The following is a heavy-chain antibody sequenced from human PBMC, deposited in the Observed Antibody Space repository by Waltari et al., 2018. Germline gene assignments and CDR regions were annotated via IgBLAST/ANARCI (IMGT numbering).Heavy chain of an antibody. Sequence: QVHLVESGGGVVQPGRSLRLSCAASGFTFRRNGMHWVRQAPGKGLEWVAFIWYDGSNTYYIDSVKGRFPISRDNSKNTVSLQMTRLTAEDAAVYYCAKGGEEGLDYYASGSYYPLEHWGPGTLVTVSS. CDR3: AKGGEEGLDYYASGSYYPLEH. J-gene: IGHJ1*01. D-gene: IGHD3-10*01. CDR2: IWYDGSNT. CDR1: GFTFRRNG. V-gene: IGHV3-33*06.